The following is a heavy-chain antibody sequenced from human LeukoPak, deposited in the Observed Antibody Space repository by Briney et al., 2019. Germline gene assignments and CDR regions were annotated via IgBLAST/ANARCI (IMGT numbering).Heavy chain of an antibody. J-gene: IGHJ6*03. D-gene: IGHD3-3*01. CDR3: ARRSGYLSYYYYYYMDV. Sequence: GGSLRLSCAASGFTFSSYSMNWVRQAPGKGLEWVSYISSSSSTIYYADSVKGRFTISRDNAKNSLYLQMNSLRAEDTAVYYCARRSGYLSYYYYYYMDVWGKGTTVTVPS. V-gene: IGHV3-48*04. CDR2: ISSSSSTI. CDR1: GFTFSSYS.